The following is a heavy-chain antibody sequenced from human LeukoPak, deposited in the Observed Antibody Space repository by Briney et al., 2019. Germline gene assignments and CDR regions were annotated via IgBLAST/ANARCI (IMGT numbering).Heavy chain of an antibody. Sequence: GGSLRLSCAASGFTFSSYAMHWVRQAPGKGLEWVAVISYDESEIYYADSMKGRFTISRDNSKNSLYLQMNSLRAEDTAMYYCARGRYSGTTYYFDYWGQGTLVTVSS. D-gene: IGHD5-12*01. CDR2: ISYDESEI. V-gene: IGHV3-30-3*01. CDR1: GFTFSSYA. J-gene: IGHJ4*02. CDR3: ARGRYSGTTYYFDY.